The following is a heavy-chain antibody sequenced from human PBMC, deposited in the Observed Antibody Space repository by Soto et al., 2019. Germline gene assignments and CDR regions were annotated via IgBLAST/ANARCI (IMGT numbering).Heavy chain of an antibody. V-gene: IGHV3-23*01. Sequence: GGSQRLSCAASGFTFSSYAMSWVRQAPGKGLEWVSAISGSGGSTYYADSVKGRFTISRDNSKNTLYLQMNSLRAEDTAVYYGAKDPYTIFGVVNWFDPWGQGTLVTVSS. CDR2: ISGSGGST. D-gene: IGHD3-3*01. J-gene: IGHJ5*02. CDR1: GFTFSSYA. CDR3: AKDPYTIFGVVNWFDP.